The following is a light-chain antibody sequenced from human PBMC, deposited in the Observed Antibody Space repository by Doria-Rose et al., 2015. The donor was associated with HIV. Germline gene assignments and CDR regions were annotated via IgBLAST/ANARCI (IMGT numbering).Light chain of an antibody. CDR3: HQYGTSWT. CDR2: DGS. J-gene: IGKJ1*01. CDR1: QSFSSTY. V-gene: IGKV3-20*01. Sequence: LTQSLGTLSLSPGERATLSCRASQSFSSTYLAWYQQKPGQAPRLLIYDGSTRATGIPDRFSASGSGTDFTLTINRLEPEDFALYYCHQYGTSWTFGQGTKVEI.